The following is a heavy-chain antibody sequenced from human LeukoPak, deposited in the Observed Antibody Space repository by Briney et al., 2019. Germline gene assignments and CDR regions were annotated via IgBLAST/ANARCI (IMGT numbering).Heavy chain of an antibody. CDR1: GGSISSDY. J-gene: IGHJ4*02. CDR3: ARMGWSYYDILTGYYPLVDY. D-gene: IGHD3-9*01. V-gene: IGHV4-59*08. Sequence: PSETLSVTCTVPGGSISSDYWSWVRQPPGKGLGWIGYIYYIGSTNYNPSLKSRVTISVDTSKNQFSLKLSSVTAADTAVYYCARMGWSYYDILTGYYPLVDYWGQGTLVTVSS. CDR2: IYYIGST.